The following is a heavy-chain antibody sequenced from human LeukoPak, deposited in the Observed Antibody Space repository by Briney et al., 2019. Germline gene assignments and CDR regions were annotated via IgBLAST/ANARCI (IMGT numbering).Heavy chain of an antibody. CDR2: IYPGDSDT. D-gene: IGHD1-26*01. V-gene: IGHV5-51*01. J-gene: IGHJ4*02. Sequence: GESLKISCKGSGYSFTSYWIGWVRQMPGEVLEWVGIIYPGDSDTRYSPSFQGQVTISADKSISTAYLQWSSLKASDTAMYYCARQGGSYPYYFDYWGQGTLVTVSS. CDR3: ARQGGSYPYYFDY. CDR1: GYSFTSYW.